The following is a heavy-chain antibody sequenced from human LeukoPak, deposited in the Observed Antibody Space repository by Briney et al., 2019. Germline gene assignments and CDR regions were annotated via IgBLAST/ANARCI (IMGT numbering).Heavy chain of an antibody. CDR2: IYHSGST. D-gene: IGHD3-10*01. CDR1: GYSISSGYY. Sequence: PSETLSLTCAVSGYSISSGYYWGWLRQPPGKGLEWIGSIYHSGSTYYNPSLKSRVTISVDTSKNQFSLKLSSVTAADTAVYYCASFFAMVRGVPFDYWGQGTPVTVSS. J-gene: IGHJ4*02. CDR3: ASFFAMVRGVPFDY. V-gene: IGHV4-38-2*01.